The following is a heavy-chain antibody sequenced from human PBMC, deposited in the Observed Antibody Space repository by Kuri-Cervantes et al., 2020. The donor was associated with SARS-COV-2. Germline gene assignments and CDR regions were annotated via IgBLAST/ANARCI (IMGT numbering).Heavy chain of an antibody. CDR3: AREVPDPYDYYMDV. CDR2: ISSSSSYI. J-gene: IGHJ6*03. Sequence: GGSLRLSCAASGFTFSSYSMNWVRQAPGKGLEWVSSISSSSSYIYYADSVKGRFTISRDNAKNSLYLQMNSLRAEDTAVYYCAREVPDPYDYYMDVWGKGTTVTVSS. V-gene: IGHV3-21*01. D-gene: IGHD3-10*01. CDR1: GFTFSSYS.